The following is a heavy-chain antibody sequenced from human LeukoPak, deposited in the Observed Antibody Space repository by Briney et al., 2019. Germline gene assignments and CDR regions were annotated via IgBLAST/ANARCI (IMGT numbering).Heavy chain of an antibody. V-gene: IGHV4-34*01. CDR3: ARAITYYYGSGSPYYFDY. J-gene: IGHJ4*02. CDR2: INHSGST. CDR1: GGSFSGYY. Sequence: PSETLSLTCAVYGGSFSGYYWSWIRQPPGKGLEWIGEINHSGSTNYNSSLKSRVTISVDTSKNQFSLKLSSVTAADTAVYYCARAITYYYGSGSPYYFDYWGQGTLVTVSS. D-gene: IGHD3-10*01.